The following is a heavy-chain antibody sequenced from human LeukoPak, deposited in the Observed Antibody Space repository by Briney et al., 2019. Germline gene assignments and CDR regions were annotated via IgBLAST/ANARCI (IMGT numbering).Heavy chain of an antibody. D-gene: IGHD3-10*01. V-gene: IGHV3-23*01. CDR3: AKEQAGSHYYYYGMDV. CDR2: ISGGAGGT. CDR1: GFTFSSYA. J-gene: IGHJ6*02. Sequence: GGSLRLSCAASGFTFSSYAMSWVRQAPGKGLEWVSAISGGAGGTYYADSVKGRFTISRDNSKNTLYVQMNSLRAEDTAVYYCAKEQAGSHYYYYGMDVWGQGTTVTVSS.